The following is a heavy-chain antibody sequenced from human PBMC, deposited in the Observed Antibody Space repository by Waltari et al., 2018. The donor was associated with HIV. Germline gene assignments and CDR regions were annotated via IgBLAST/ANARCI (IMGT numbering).Heavy chain of an antibody. V-gene: IGHV3-33*01. CDR1: GFALSKGG. J-gene: IGHJ1*01. CDR3: ARGYSSSRWIPLYH. D-gene: IGHD6-6*01. Sequence: QVQLVESGGGVVQPGTSLTLSCAVSGFALSKGGIHWVRQSPAKGLEWLAVFWSDGVEISYADSVKGRFTISKDSSQKTLYLHLTSLRAEDTALYYCARGYSSSRWIPLYHWGRGTLVTVSS. CDR2: FWSDGVEI.